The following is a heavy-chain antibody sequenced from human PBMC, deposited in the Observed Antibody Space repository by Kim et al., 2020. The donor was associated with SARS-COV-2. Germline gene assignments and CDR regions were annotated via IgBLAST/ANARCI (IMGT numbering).Heavy chain of an antibody. CDR2: ISAYNGNT. CDR1: GYTFTSYG. V-gene: IGHV1-18*01. Sequence: ASVKVSCKASGYTFTSYGISWVRQAPGQGLEWMGWISAYNGNTNYAQKLQGRVTMTTDTSTSTAYMELRSLRSDDTAVYYCARDLYYDFWSGYTYYYYYYYMDVWGKGTTVTVSS. CDR3: ARDLYYDFWSGYTYYYYYYYMDV. J-gene: IGHJ6*03. D-gene: IGHD3-3*01.